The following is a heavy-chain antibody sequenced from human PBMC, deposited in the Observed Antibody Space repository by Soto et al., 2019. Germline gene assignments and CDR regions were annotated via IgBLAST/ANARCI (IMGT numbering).Heavy chain of an antibody. CDR3: RVPAAIYGGVNDAFEI. D-gene: IGHD2-2*01. V-gene: IGHV3-30-3*01. Sequence: GGSLRLSCAASGFTFSSYAMHWVRQAPGKGLEWVAVISYDGSNKYYADSVKGRFTISRDNSKNTLYLQMNSLRAEDTAVYYCRVPAAIYGGVNDAFEIWGQGTIVTVSS. CDR1: GFTFSSYA. J-gene: IGHJ3*02. CDR2: ISYDGSNK.